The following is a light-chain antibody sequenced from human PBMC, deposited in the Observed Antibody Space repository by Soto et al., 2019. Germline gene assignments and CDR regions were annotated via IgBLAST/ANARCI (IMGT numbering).Light chain of an antibody. V-gene: IGKV3-15*01. Sequence: EIVMTQSPATLSVSPGERATLSCRASQSVSSNFAWYQQKPGQAPRLLIYGASTRATGIPARFSGSGSGTEFTLTISSLQSEDFAVYYCQQYNNCPPYTVGQGTKLEIK. J-gene: IGKJ2*01. CDR1: QSVSSN. CDR2: GAS. CDR3: QQYNNCPPYT.